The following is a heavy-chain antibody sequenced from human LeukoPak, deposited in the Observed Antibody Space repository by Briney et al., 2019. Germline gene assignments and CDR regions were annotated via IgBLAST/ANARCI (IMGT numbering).Heavy chain of an antibody. CDR2: VYTSGST. D-gene: IGHD3-3*01. V-gene: IGHV4-4*07. Sequence: SETLSLTCTVSGGSISSYYWSWIRQPAGKGLECIGRVYTSGSTNSNPSLKSRVTMSVDTSKNQFSLKLSSVNAADTAGYYCARAYYDFWSGYYTWFDPWGQGTLVTVSS. CDR3: ARAYYDFWSGYYTWFDP. CDR1: GGSISSYY. J-gene: IGHJ5*02.